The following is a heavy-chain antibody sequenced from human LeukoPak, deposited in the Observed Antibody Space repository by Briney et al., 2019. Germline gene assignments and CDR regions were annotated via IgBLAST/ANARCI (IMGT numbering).Heavy chain of an antibody. Sequence: SETLSLTCTVSGGSISSYYWSWIRQPPGKGLEWIGYIYYSGSTNYNPSLKSRVTISVDTSKNQFSLKLSSVTAADTAVYYCAPFPHSSSNYYYFDYWGQGTLVTASS. CDR3: APFPHSSSNYYYFDY. CDR1: GGSISSYY. J-gene: IGHJ4*02. D-gene: IGHD4-11*01. CDR2: IYYSGST. V-gene: IGHV4-59*12.